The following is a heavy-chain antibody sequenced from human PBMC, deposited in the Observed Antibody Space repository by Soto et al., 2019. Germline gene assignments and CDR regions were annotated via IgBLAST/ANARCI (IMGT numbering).Heavy chain of an antibody. CDR3: AKDRGLVLSFYFDY. J-gene: IGHJ4*02. Sequence: EVQLVESGGGLVQPGRSLRLSCAASGFTFDDYAMHWFRQAPGKGLEWGSGISWNSGRIVYADSVKGRFTISRDNAKNSLYLQMNSLRAEDTALYYCAKDRGLVLSFYFDYWGQGTLVTVSS. CDR2: ISWNSGRI. CDR1: GFTFDDYA. D-gene: IGHD6-19*01. V-gene: IGHV3-9*01.